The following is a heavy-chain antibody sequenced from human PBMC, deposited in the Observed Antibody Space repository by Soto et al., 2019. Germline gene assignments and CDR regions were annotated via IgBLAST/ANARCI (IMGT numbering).Heavy chain of an antibody. J-gene: IGHJ1*01. CDR1: GYTFTSYD. CDR2: MNPNSGNT. Sequence: GPSVTVSCKASGYTFTSYDINWVRQATGQGLEWMGWMNPNSGNTGYAQKFQGRVTMTRNTSISTAYMELSSLRSEDTAVYYCASRYSSSFPFQHWGQGTLVTVSS. D-gene: IGHD6-13*01. CDR3: ASRYSSSFPFQH. V-gene: IGHV1-8*01.